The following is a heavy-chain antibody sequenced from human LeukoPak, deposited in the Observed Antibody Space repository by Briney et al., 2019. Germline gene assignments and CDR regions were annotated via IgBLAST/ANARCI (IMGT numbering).Heavy chain of an antibody. D-gene: IGHD3-22*01. CDR2: IWYDGSNK. J-gene: IGHJ4*02. V-gene: IGHV3-33*01. CDR3: ARDREYYDSGGSDY. Sequence: PGRSLRLSCAASGFAFSSYGMHWVRQAPGKGLEWVAVIWYDGSNKYYADSVKGRFTISRDNSKNTLYLQMNSLRAEDTAVYYCARDREYYDSGGSDYWGQGTLVTVSS. CDR1: GFAFSSYG.